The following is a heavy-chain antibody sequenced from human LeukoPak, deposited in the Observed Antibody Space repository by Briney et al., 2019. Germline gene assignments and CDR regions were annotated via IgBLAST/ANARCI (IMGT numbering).Heavy chain of an antibody. CDR3: ARVGALYLLYYYMDV. J-gene: IGHJ6*03. CDR1: GYTFTSYD. V-gene: IGHV1-8*01. D-gene: IGHD2-15*01. CDR2: KNPNSGNT. Sequence: ASVKFSCNASGYTFTSYDINWVRQATGQGLEWMRWKNPNSGNTGYTQKFQGRVTMTRNTSISTAYMELSSLRSEDTAVYYCARVGALYLLYYYMDVWGKGATVTISS.